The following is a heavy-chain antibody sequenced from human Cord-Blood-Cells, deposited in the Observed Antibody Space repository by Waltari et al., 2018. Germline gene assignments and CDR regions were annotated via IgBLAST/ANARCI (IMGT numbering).Heavy chain of an antibody. CDR2: INHCGST. Sequence: QVQLQPWGAGLLKPSETLSLTCAVYGGSFSGSYWSWIRQPPGKGLGRIGEINHCGSTNYKQSLKCRVTISVDTSKNQFSLKLSSVTAADTAVYYCARVQLVNWFDPWGQGTLVTVSS. D-gene: IGHD6-6*01. V-gene: IGHV4-34*01. CDR3: ARVQLVNWFDP. J-gene: IGHJ5*02. CDR1: GGSFSGSY.